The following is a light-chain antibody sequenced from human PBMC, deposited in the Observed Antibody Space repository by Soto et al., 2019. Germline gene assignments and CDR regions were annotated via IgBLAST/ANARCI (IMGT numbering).Light chain of an antibody. J-gene: IGKJ5*01. V-gene: IGKV1-33*01. CDR3: QQYSSYST. Sequence: DIHMTQSPSSLSASLGDRVTITCQASQNINNYLNWYQQKPGRAPKLLIYDASNLEAGVPSRFSGGGSGTEFTLTISSLQPDDFATYYCQQYSSYSTFGQGTRLEI. CDR1: QNINNY. CDR2: DAS.